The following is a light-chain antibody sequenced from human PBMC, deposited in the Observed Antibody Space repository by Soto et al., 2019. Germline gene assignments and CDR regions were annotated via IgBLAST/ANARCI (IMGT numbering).Light chain of an antibody. J-gene: IGKJ1*01. CDR2: AAS. V-gene: IGKV1-12*01. CDR3: QQASSFPWT. CDR1: QGIGSW. Sequence: DIPMTQSPSSVSASVGDRVTITCRASQGIGSWLGWYQQKPGKAPKLLIYAASSLQSGVPSRFSGSESGTHFTLTISSLQPEDFATYFCQQASSFPWTFGQGTKVEIK.